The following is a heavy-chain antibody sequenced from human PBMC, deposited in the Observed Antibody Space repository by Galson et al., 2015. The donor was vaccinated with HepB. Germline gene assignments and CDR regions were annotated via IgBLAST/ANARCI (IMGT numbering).Heavy chain of an antibody. Sequence: SVKVSCKASGGTFSSYAISWARQAPGQGLEWMGRIIPILGIANYAQRFQGRVTITADKSTSTAYMELSSLRSEDTAVYYCARDKWFGELSHYGMDVWGQGTTVTVSS. CDR2: IIPILGIA. D-gene: IGHD3-10*01. CDR3: ARDKWFGELSHYGMDV. V-gene: IGHV1-69*04. CDR1: GGTFSSYA. J-gene: IGHJ6*02.